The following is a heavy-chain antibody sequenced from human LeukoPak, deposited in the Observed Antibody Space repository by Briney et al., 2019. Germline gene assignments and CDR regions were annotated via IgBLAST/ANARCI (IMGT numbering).Heavy chain of an antibody. Sequence: PGGSLRLSCAASGFTFSDYYMSWIRQAPGKGLEWVSYISSSGSTIYYADSVKGRFTISRDNAKNSLYLQMNSLRAEDTAVYYCARSTLDSSGYYYGLDAFDIWGQGTMVTVSS. D-gene: IGHD3-22*01. V-gene: IGHV3-11*04. CDR3: ARSTLDSSGYYYGLDAFDI. CDR2: ISSSGSTI. J-gene: IGHJ3*02. CDR1: GFTFSDYY.